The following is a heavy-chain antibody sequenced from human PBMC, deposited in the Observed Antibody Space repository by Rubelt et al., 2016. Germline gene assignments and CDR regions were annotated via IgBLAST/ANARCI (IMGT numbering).Heavy chain of an antibody. CDR3: ATADSRSWYDATDT. D-gene: IGHD6-13*01. J-gene: IGHJ3*02. CDR2: FDGEDGET. CDR1: GDTLRVFS. Sequence: QVQLVQSGAVLKKPGASVKVSCKVSGDTLRVFSIHWVRQAPGQGLEWLGGFDGEDGETVYAQNVKGRLTMTEGKSTETAYRELSRLTPADTAVYYCATADSRSWYDATDTWGQGTMITVSS. V-gene: IGHV1-24*01.